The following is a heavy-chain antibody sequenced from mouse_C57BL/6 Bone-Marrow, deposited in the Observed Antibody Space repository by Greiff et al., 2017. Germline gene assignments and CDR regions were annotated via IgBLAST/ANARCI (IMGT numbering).Heavy chain of an antibody. CDR2: IHPNSGST. CDR3: ARRENIYDYDDLFDD. D-gene: IGHD2-4*01. J-gene: IGHJ2*01. CDR1: GYTFTSYW. Sequence: QVQLKQPGAELVKPGASVKLSCKASGYTFTSYWMHWVKQRPGQGLEWIGMIHPNSGSTNYHEKFKSTATLTVDKSSSTAYMQLSSLTSEDSAVYYCARRENIYDYDDLFDDWGKGTTLTVSS. V-gene: IGHV1-64*01.